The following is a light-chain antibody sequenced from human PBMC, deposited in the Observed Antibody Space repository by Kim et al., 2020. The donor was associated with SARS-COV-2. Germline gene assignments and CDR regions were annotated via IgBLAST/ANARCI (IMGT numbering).Light chain of an antibody. V-gene: IGLV3-19*01. CDR2: GKN. J-gene: IGLJ3*02. Sequence: SSELTQDPAVSVALGQTVRITCQGDSLRSYYASWYQQKPGQAPVLVIYGKNNRPSGIPDRFSGSSSGNTASLTITGAQAEDEADYYCNSRDSSGNQWVFRGGAQLTVL. CDR3: NSRDSSGNQWV. CDR1: SLRSYY.